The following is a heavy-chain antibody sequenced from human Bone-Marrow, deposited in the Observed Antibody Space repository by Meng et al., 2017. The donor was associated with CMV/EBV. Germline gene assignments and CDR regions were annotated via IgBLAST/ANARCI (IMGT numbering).Heavy chain of an antibody. CDR3: ARERPFYYDSSEYRFDP. D-gene: IGHD3-22*01. V-gene: IGHV4-59*01. CDR1: GGSISSYY. CDR2: IYYSGST. J-gene: IGHJ5*02. Sequence: SETLSLTCTVSGGSISSYYWSWIRQPPGKGLEWIGYIYYSGSTNYNPSLKSRVTISVDTSKNQFSLKLSSVTAADTAVYYCARERPFYYDSSEYRFDPWGQGTLVTVSS.